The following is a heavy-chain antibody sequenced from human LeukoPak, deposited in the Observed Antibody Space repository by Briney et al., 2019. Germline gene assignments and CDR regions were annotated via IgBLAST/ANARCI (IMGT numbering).Heavy chain of an antibody. CDR3: AREGWKPIIAATGRDAFDI. Sequence: GASVKVSCKASGYTFTGYYMHWVRQAPGQGLEWMGWINPNSGGTNYAQKFQGRVTMTRDTSISTAYMELSRLRSDDTAVYYCAREGWKPIIAATGRDAFDIWGQGTMVTVSS. CDR1: GYTFTGYY. D-gene: IGHD6-13*01. V-gene: IGHV1-2*02. J-gene: IGHJ3*02. CDR2: INPNSGGT.